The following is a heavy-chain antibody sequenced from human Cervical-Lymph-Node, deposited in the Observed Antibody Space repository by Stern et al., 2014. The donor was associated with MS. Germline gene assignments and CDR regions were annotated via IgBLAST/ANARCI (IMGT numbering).Heavy chain of an antibody. CDR1: GFTFSSYG. Sequence: VQLVQSGGAVVKPGRSLRLSCAASGFTFSSYGMHWVRQAPGQGLEWVTIISYDGSHKCYAASVKGRFTISIDNSKNTLHLQMNSVTPDDTAIYYCARDYEDTSMLFDHWGQGTLVTVSS. CDR2: ISYDGSHK. J-gene: IGHJ4*02. D-gene: IGHD2-8*01. V-gene: IGHV3-30*03. CDR3: ARDYEDTSMLFDH.